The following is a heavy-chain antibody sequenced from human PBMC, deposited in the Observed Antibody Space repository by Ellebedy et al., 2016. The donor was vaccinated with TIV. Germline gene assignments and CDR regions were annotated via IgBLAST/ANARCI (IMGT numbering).Heavy chain of an antibody. CDR2: ITWNGDTI. V-gene: IGHV3-9*01. CDR1: GFTFDDYA. J-gene: IGHJ4*02. D-gene: IGHD2-15*01. Sequence: SLKISXAASGFTFDDYAMHWVRQAPGKGLEWVSGITWNGDTIGYADSVKGRLTISRDNAKNSLYLQMNSLRAEDTASYYCAKARYCSGGTCNPIDYWGQGTLVTVSS. CDR3: AKARYCSGGTCNPIDY.